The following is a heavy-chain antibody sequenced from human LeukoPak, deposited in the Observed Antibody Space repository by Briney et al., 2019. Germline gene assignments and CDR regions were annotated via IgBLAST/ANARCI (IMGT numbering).Heavy chain of an antibody. CDR2: ITPFNGNT. CDR3: ASTDFQGNSDYGMDV. V-gene: IGHV1-45*02. Sequence: ASVKVSCKASGYTLTYRYLHWVRQAPGQALEWMGWITPFNGNTNYAQKFQDRVTITRDRSMSTAYMELSSLRSEDTAMYYCASTDFQGNSDYGMDVWGQGTTVTVSS. CDR1: GYTLTYRY. D-gene: IGHD4-23*01. J-gene: IGHJ6*02.